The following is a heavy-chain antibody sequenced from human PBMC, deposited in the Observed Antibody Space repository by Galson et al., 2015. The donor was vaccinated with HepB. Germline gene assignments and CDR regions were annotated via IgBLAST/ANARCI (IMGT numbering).Heavy chain of an antibody. CDR3: ARDPNWLAGAPHVD. Sequence: SLRLSCAASGFMFSTYWMSWVRQAPGKGLEWVANIRQDGSEKYYVDSVKGRFTISRDNAKNSLYLQMTSLKAEDTAVYYCARDPNWLAGAPHVDWGQGTLVTVSS. CDR1: GFMFSTYW. CDR2: IRQDGSEK. V-gene: IGHV3-7*03. D-gene: IGHD6-19*01. J-gene: IGHJ4*02.